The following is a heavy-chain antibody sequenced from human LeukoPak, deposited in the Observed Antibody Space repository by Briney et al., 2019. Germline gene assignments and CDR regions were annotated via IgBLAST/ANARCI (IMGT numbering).Heavy chain of an antibody. CDR3: AKTSGLSVA. V-gene: IGHV3-30-3*02. CDR1: RFTFSSYA. D-gene: IGHD6-19*01. CDR2: ISYDGSNK. Sequence: PGGSLRLSCAASRFTFSSYAMHWVRQAPGKGLEWVAVISYDGSNKYYADSVKGRFTISRDNSKNTLYLQMNSLRAEDTAVYYCAKTSGLSVAWGQGTLVTVSS. J-gene: IGHJ4*02.